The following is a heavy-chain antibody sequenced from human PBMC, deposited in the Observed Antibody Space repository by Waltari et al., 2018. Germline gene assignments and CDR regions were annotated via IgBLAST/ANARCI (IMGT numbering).Heavy chain of an antibody. CDR2: IYHSGRT. Sequence: QVQLQESGPGLGKPSETRSLTCIVSGYSISTGYCWGWIRPPPGKGLEWIGSIYHSGRTYYNPSLKSRVTISVDTSKNQFSLKLSSVTAADTAVYYCAREMGGSLTGVWFDPWGQGTLVTVSS. CDR3: AREMGGSLTGVWFDP. CDR1: GYSISTGYC. V-gene: IGHV4-38-2*02. J-gene: IGHJ5*02. D-gene: IGHD1-26*01.